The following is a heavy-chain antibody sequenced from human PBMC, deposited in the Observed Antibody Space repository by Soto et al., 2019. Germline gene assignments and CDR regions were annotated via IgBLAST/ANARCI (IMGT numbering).Heavy chain of an antibody. J-gene: IGHJ4*02. CDR2: IYPGDSDA. CDR3: ARNIVDTYMTARFNY. Sequence: PGESLKISCKTSGYSFLNYWIGWVRQMPGKGLEWMGIIYPGDSDARYSPSFQGQVTISADKSISTVYLQWSSLKASDTAMYYCARNIVDTYMTARFNYWGQGTQVTVSS. D-gene: IGHD5-18*01. CDR1: GYSFLNYW. V-gene: IGHV5-51*01.